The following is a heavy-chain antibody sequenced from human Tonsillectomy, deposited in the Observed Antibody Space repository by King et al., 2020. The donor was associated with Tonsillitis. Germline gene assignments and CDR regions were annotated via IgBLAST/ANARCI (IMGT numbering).Heavy chain of an antibody. J-gene: IGHJ4*02. CDR2: ISSDGTKK. V-gene: IGHV3-30*04. Sequence: QLVQSGGGVVQPGRSLRLSCAASGFIFSIYVFHWVRQTPGKGLEWVAVISSDGTKKYYADSVKGRFTISRDNSENILYLQMNSLRGEDTAVYYCATSGSYDYWGQGTLVTVSS. CDR1: GFIFSIYV. D-gene: IGHD1-26*01. CDR3: ATSGSYDY.